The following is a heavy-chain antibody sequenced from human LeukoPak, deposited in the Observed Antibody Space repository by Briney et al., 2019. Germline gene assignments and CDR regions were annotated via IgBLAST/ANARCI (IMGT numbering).Heavy chain of an antibody. Sequence: GGSLRLSCAASGFTFSSYEMNWVRQAPGKGLEWVSYISSSGSTTYYADSVKGRFTISRDNAKNSLYLQMNSLRAEDTAVYYCARLYYDILTGYSHFDYWGQGTLVTVSS. CDR1: GFTFSSYE. V-gene: IGHV3-48*03. D-gene: IGHD3-9*01. CDR2: ISSSGSTT. J-gene: IGHJ4*02. CDR3: ARLYYDILTGYSHFDY.